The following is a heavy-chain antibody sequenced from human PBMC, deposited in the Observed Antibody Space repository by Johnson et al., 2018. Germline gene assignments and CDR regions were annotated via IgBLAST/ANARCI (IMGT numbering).Heavy chain of an antibody. Sequence: VQLLESGGGLVQPGGSLRLSCGGSGFTFSSYSMNWVRQAPGKGLEWISYISSTASTMYYADSVKGRFTISRDNANNSVYLLMNSLRAEDTAVYYCARRYCSSSSCPRVFDHWGQGTLVTVSS. CDR2: ISSTASTM. CDR3: ARRYCSSSSCPRVFDH. V-gene: IGHV3-48*01. D-gene: IGHD2-2*01. J-gene: IGHJ4*02. CDR1: GFTFSSYS.